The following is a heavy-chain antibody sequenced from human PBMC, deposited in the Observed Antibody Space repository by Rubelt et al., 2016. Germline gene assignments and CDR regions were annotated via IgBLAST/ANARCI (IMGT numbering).Heavy chain of an antibody. J-gene: IGHJ4*02. CDR2: IIPIFGTA. V-gene: IGHV1-69*12. CDR3: ARPGGRGQWLVFDY. D-gene: IGHD6-19*01. CDR1: GGTFSSYA. Sequence: QVQLVQSGAEVKKPGSSVKVSCKASGGTFSSYAISWVRQAPGQGLEWMGGIIPIFGTANYAQKFQGRVTITADESTSTAYMELSSLRSEDTAVYYCARPGGRGQWLVFDYWGQGTLVTVSS.